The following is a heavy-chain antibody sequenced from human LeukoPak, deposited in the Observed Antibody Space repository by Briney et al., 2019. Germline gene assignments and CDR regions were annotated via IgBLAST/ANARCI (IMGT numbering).Heavy chain of an antibody. V-gene: IGHV3-21*01. D-gene: IGHD3-22*01. Sequence: GGSLRLSCAASGFTFSSYSMNWVRQAPGKGLEWVSSIISSSSYIYYADSVKGRFTISRDNAKNSLYLQMNSLRAEDTAVYYCARDDYDSSGYYYNYYYYYMDVWGKGTTVTVSS. CDR1: GFTFSSYS. CDR3: ARDDYDSSGYYYNYYYYYMDV. J-gene: IGHJ6*03. CDR2: IISSSSYI.